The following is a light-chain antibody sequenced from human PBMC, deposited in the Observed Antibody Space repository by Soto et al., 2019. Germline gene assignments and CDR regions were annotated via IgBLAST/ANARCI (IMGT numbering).Light chain of an antibody. CDR3: QQYGYSRT. CDR2: GSS. V-gene: IGKV3-20*01. Sequence: ELTQSPGTLSLSPGERATVCCRASLCLSNRHLDWYQQKPGQAARLLINGSSSRATDIPYRLSGSGSGTDIALNFSTMEPEDFAIYYCQQYGYSRTVGQGTKVDIK. J-gene: IGKJ1*01. CDR1: LCLSNRH.